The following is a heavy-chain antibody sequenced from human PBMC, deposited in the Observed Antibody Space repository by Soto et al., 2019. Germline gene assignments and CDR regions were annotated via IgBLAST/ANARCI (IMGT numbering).Heavy chain of an antibody. CDR2: IYQSGVT. CDR1: GDSYSISTYS. V-gene: IGHV4-30-2*01. Sequence: SETLSLTCNMSGDSYSISTYSWSWIRQPPGKALQWIGSIYQSGVTSYNPSLASRVSISLDRSNNQCSLKLKSVTAADTAVYFCAGMPYTSGLRFDPWGPGTLVTVSS. CDR3: AGMPYTSGLRFDP. D-gene: IGHD6-19*01. J-gene: IGHJ5*02.